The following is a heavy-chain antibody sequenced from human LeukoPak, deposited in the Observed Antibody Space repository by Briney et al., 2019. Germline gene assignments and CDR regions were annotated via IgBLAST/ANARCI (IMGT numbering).Heavy chain of an antibody. CDR1: GCGFTSYW. CDR2: IYPGDCDT. V-gene: IGHV5-51*01. CDR3: ARAKGYCSGGSCYSFDP. J-gene: IGHJ5*02. D-gene: IGHD2-15*01. Sequence: GAALKISCKGAGCGFTSYWIGWGRQMPGKGLEGRGIIYPGDCDTRYSPSFKGQVTISADKSISTAYLQWSSLKASDTAMYYCARAKGYCSGGSCYSFDPWGQGTLVTVSS.